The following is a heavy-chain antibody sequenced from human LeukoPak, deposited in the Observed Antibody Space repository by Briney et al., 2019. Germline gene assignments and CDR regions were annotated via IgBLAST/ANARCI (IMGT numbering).Heavy chain of an antibody. CDR3: ATERQQWLLMGKVFY. CDR2: ISGGNGNT. CDR1: GYTFTNFG. J-gene: IGHJ4*02. D-gene: IGHD3-22*01. V-gene: IGHV1-18*01. Sequence: GASVKVSCKTSGYTFTNFGIGWVRQAPGQGLEWMGWISGGNGNTDYPQTLQDRFTMTTDTSTNTAYMELRNLRSDDTAVYYCATERQQWLLMGKVFYWGQGTLVTVSS.